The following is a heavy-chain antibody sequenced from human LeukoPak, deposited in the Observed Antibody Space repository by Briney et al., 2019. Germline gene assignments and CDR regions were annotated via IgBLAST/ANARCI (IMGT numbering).Heavy chain of an antibody. J-gene: IGHJ5*02. V-gene: IGHV1-69*13. D-gene: IGHD4-11*01. CDR2: IIPIFGTA. CDR3: ARDLYDYSRYNWFDP. Sequence: SVKVSSKASGGTFSSYAISWVRPAPGQGLEWMGGIIPIFGTANYAQKFQGRVTITADESTSTAYMELSSLRSEDTAVYYCARDLYDYSRYNWFDPWGQGTLVTVSS. CDR1: GGTFSSYA.